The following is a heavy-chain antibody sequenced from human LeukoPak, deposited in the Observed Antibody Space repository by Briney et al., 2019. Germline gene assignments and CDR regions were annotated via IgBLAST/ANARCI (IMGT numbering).Heavy chain of an antibody. CDR3: AKSGTGSGTYTHMDV. J-gene: IGHJ6*03. D-gene: IGHD1-26*01. CDR1: EFTFRTSA. CDR2: VSGSGDNT. Sequence: GGSLSPSCAAPEFTFRTSAMTWFRKAPGKGREWVSGVSGSGDNTYYAASVKGRFTISRDNSKSTVYLQISSLRAEDTALYYCAKSGTGSGTYTHMDVWGRGTTVIVSS. V-gene: IGHV3-23*01.